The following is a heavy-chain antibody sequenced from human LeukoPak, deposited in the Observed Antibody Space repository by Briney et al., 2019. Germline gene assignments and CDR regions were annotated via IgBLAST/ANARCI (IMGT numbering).Heavy chain of an antibody. CDR2: INPSGGST. J-gene: IGHJ4*02. V-gene: IGHV1-46*01. CDR3: ARDQNRLGIADYYFDY. CDR1: GYTFTSYG. D-gene: IGHD2-21*01. Sequence: ASVKVSCKASGYTFTSYGISWVRQAPGQGLEWMGIINPSGGSTSYAQKFQGRVTMTRDTSTSTVYMELSSLRSEDTAVHYCARDQNRLGIADYYFDYWGQGTLVTVSS.